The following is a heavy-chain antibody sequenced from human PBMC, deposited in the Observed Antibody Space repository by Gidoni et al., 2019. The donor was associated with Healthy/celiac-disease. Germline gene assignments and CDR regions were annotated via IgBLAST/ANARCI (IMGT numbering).Heavy chain of an antibody. J-gene: IGHJ6*02. V-gene: IGHV1-69*06. CDR1: GGTFRSYA. D-gene: IGHD2-2*01. CDR2: IIPIFGTA. Sequence: QVQLVQSGAEVKKPGSSVKVSCKASGGTFRSYAISWVRQAPGQGLEWMGGIIPIFGTANYAQKFQGRVTITADKSTSTAYMELSSLRSEDTAVYYCARHIPAATYYYYGMDVWGQGTTVTVSS. CDR3: ARHIPAATYYYYGMDV.